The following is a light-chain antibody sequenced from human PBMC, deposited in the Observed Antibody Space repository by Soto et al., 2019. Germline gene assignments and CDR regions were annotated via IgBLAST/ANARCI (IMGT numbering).Light chain of an antibody. CDR3: FSYTSSGTYV. J-gene: IGLJ1*01. CDR1: SSDVGNYKY. V-gene: IGLV2-14*01. Sequence: QTSLAQPASVSESPVQSITISCTGTSSDVGNYKYVSWYQQHPGKAPKLMIYEVSNRPSGVSNRFSGSMSGNTASLTISGLQAEDETDYYCFSYTSSGTYVFGTGTKVTV. CDR2: EVS.